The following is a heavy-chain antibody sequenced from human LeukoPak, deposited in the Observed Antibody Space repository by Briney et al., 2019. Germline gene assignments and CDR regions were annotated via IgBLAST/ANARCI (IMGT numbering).Heavy chain of an antibody. J-gene: IGHJ4*02. Sequence: SETLSLTCAVYGGSFSGYYWSWIRQPPGKGLEWIGEINHSGSTNYNPSLKSRVTISVDTSKYQFSLKLSSVTAADTAVYYCARGPRRAFGGVIVKPHYFDYWGQGTLVTVSS. V-gene: IGHV4-34*01. CDR2: INHSGST. CDR1: GGSFSGYY. CDR3: ARGPRRAFGGVIVKPHYFDY. D-gene: IGHD3-16*02.